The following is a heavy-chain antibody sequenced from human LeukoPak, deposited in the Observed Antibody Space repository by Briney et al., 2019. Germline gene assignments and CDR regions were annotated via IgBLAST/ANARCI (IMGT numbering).Heavy chain of an antibody. Sequence: GGSLRLSCAASGFTFSSYGMHWVRQAPGKGLEWVAFIRYDGSNKYYADSVKGRFTISRDNSKNTLYLQMNSLRAEDTAVYYCAKDDEYCSSTSCYTGVDYWGQGTLVTVSS. CDR1: GFTFSSYG. CDR3: AKDDEYCSSTSCYTGVDY. V-gene: IGHV3-30*02. D-gene: IGHD2-2*02. J-gene: IGHJ4*02. CDR2: IRYDGSNK.